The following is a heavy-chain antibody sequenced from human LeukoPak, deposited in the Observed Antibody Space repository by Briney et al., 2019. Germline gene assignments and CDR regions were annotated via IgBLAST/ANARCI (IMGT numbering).Heavy chain of an antibody. CDR1: GFTFSSHW. J-gene: IGHJ4*02. Sequence: GGSLRLSCAASGFTFSSHWMHWVRQAPGKGLVWVSRIGEDGSHRNYADSEKGRFTISRDNSKNTLFLQMSSLRAEDTAVYYCAKVITYYFDSSGFSTDYWGQGTLVTVSS. V-gene: IGHV3-74*01. CDR3: AKVITYYFDSSGFSTDY. D-gene: IGHD3-22*01. CDR2: IGEDGSHR.